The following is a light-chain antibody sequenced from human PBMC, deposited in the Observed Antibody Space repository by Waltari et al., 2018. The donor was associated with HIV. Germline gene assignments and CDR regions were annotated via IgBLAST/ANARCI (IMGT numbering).Light chain of an antibody. CDR1: QRVSSN. CDR2: GAS. J-gene: IGKJ2*01. V-gene: IGKV3-15*01. CDR3: QQYNNWPPLMYT. Sequence: EIVMTQSPATLSVSPGERATLSCRASQRVSSNLAWYQQNPGQAPRLLIYGASTRATGIPARFSGSGSGTEFTLTISSLQSEDFAVYYCQQYNNWPPLMYTFGQGTKLEIK.